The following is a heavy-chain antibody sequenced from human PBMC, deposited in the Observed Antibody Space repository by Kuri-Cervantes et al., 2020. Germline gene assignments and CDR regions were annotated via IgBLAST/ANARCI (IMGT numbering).Heavy chain of an antibody. CDR1: GGTFSSYA. CDR2: NIPIFGTA. D-gene: IGHD6-13*01. J-gene: IGHJ4*02. Sequence: SVKVSCKASGGTFSSYAISWVRQAPGQGLEWMGGNIPIFGTANYAQKFQGRVTMTRDTSTSTVYMELSSLRSEDTAVYYCARDDGQQQLVSWGQGTLVTVSS. V-gene: IGHV1-69*05. CDR3: ARDDGQQQLVS.